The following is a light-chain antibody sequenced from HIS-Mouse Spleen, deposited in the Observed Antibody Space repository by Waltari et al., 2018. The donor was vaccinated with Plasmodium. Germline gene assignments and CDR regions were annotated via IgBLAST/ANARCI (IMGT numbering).Light chain of an antibody. CDR1: QSVSSN. J-gene: IGKJ3*01. V-gene: IGKV3-15*01. CDR2: GAS. Sequence: EIVMTQSPATLSVSPGERATLSCRASQSVSSNLAWYQQKPGQAPRLLLYGASTRATGIPARFSGSGSGTEFTLPISSLQSEDFAVYYCQQYNNWSFTFGPGTKVDIK. CDR3: QQYNNWSFT.